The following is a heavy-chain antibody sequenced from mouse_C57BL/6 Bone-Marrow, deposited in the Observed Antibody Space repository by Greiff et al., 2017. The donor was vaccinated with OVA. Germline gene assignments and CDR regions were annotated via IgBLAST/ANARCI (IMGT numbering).Heavy chain of an antibody. J-gene: IGHJ2*01. V-gene: IGHV1-26*01. D-gene: IGHD1-1*01. CDR3: ASRGSSSYYFDY. Sequence: EVQLQQSGPELVKPGASVKISCKASGYTFTDYCMNWVKQSHGKSLEWIGDINPNNGGTSYNQKFKGKATLTVDKSSSTAYMELRSLTSEDSAVYYCASRGSSSYYFDYWGQGTTLTVSS. CDR2: INPNNGGT. CDR1: GYTFTDYC.